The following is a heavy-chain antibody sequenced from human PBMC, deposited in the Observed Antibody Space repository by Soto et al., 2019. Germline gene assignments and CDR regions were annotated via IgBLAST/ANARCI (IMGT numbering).Heavy chain of an antibody. Sequence: QVQLVESGGGVVQPGRSLRLSCAASGFTFSSYGMHWVRQAPGKGLEWVAVISSDGSNKYYADSVKGRFTISRDNSKNAVFLQINSLRADDTAVYYCAKDFFYFIGGSCSPEALYGMDVWGQGTMVTVTS. J-gene: IGHJ6*02. V-gene: IGHV3-30*18. CDR3: AKDFFYFIGGSCSPEALYGMDV. D-gene: IGHD2-15*01. CDR2: ISSDGSNK. CDR1: GFTFSSYG.